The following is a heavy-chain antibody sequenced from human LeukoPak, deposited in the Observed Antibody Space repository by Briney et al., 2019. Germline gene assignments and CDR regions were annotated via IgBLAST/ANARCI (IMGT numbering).Heavy chain of an antibody. CDR3: TRDLPALAYCGGDCYSSDAFDI. CDR2: IRSKAYGGTT. V-gene: IGHV3-49*03. Sequence: GGSLRLSCTASGFTFGDYAMSWFRQAPGKGLEWVGFIRSKAYGGTTEYAASVKGRCTISRDDSKSIAYLQMNSLKTEDTAVYYCTRDLPALAYCGGDCYSSDAFDIWGQGTMVTVSS. CDR1: GFTFGDYA. J-gene: IGHJ3*02. D-gene: IGHD2-21*02.